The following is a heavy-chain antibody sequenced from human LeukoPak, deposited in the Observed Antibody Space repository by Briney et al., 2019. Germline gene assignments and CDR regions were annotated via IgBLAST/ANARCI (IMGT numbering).Heavy chain of an antibody. CDR1: GGSFSGYY. CDR3: ARPGPNWFDP. J-gene: IGHJ5*02. Sequence: SETLSLTCAVYGGSFSGYYWSWIRQPPGKGLEWIGEINHSGSTNYNPSLKSRVTISVDTSKNQFSLKLSSVTAADRAVYYCARPGPNWFDPWGQGTLVTVSS. D-gene: IGHD7-27*01. CDR2: INHSGST. V-gene: IGHV4-34*01.